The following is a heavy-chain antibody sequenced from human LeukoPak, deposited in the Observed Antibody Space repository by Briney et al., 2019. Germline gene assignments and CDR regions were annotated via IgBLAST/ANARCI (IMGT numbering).Heavy chain of an antibody. CDR3: ARAIVGRCTSRGCNHYFDS. Sequence: PSETLSLTCSVSDGSVSSYYWSWIRQPPGKGLEWIGDIYYSGSTNHDPSLNSRVTFSVDTAKNQFSLRLTSVTAADTAVYYCARAIVGRCTSRGCNHYFDSWGQGTLVTVSS. CDR2: IYYSGST. CDR1: DGSVSSYY. V-gene: IGHV4-59*02. D-gene: IGHD2-2*01. J-gene: IGHJ4*02.